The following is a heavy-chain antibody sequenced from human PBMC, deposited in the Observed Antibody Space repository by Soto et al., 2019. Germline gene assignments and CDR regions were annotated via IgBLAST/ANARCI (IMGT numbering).Heavy chain of an antibody. J-gene: IGHJ5*02. V-gene: IGHV1-58*01. D-gene: IGHD4-17*01. Sequence: SVKVSCKASGFTFTSSAVQWVRQARGQRLEWIGWIVVGSGNPNYAQKFQERVTITRDMSTSTAYMELSSLRSEDTAVYYCAAEEREVTTNNWFDPWGQGTLVTVSS. CDR3: AAEEREVTTNNWFDP. CDR1: GFTFTSSA. CDR2: IVVGSGNP.